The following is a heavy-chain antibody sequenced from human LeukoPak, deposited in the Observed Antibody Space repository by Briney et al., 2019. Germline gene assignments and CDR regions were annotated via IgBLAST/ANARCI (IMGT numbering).Heavy chain of an antibody. D-gene: IGHD4-17*01. CDR3: ANERGMTTVTTGDY. CDR1: GFTFSSYA. J-gene: IGHJ4*02. CDR2: ISGSGGST. V-gene: IGHV3-23*01. Sequence: SGGSLRLSCAASGFTFSSYAMSLVRQAPGKGLEWVSAISGSGGSTYYADSVKGRFTISRDNSKNTLYLQMNSLRAEDTAVYYCANERGMTTVTTGDYWGQGTLVTVSS.